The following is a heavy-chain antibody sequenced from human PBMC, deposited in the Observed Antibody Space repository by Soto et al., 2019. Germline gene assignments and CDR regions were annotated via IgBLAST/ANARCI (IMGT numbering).Heavy chain of an antibody. CDR3: ARGAYYCSSTSCYLSTGAWQLSLYYFDY. V-gene: IGHV5-51*01. J-gene: IGHJ4*02. CDR1: GYSFTSYW. D-gene: IGHD2-2*01. CDR2: IYPGDSDT. Sequence: PGESLKISCKGSGYSFTSYWIGWVRQMPGKGLEWMGIIYPGDSDTRYSPSFQGQVTISADKSISTAYLQWSSLKASDTAMYYCARGAYYCSSTSCYLSTGAWQLSLYYFDYWGQGILVTVSS.